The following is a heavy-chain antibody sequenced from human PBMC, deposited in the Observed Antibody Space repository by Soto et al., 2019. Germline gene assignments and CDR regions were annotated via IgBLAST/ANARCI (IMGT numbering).Heavy chain of an antibody. CDR3: ARAGLAPFDY. J-gene: IGHJ4*02. D-gene: IGHD6-19*01. Sequence: GGSLRLSCAASGFTFSNYNMNWVRQTPGKGLKWVSYITYSSTTISYADSVNGRFTISRDNAKNSLYLQMNSLRDEDTAVYYCARAGLAPFDYWCQGTLVTVSS. V-gene: IGHV3-48*02. CDR2: ITYSSTTI. CDR1: GFTFSNYN.